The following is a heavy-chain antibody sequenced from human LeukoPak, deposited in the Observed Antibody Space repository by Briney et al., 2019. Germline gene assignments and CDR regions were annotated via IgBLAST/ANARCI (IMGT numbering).Heavy chain of an antibody. CDR3: ARTYDSSGYYYAPFDY. J-gene: IGHJ4*02. D-gene: IGHD3-22*01. Sequence: GGSLRLSCAASGFTFSSYAMSWVRQAPGKGLEWVSAISGSGGSTYYADSVKGRFTISRDNSKNTLYPQMNSLRAEDTAVYYCARTYDSSGYYYAPFDYWGQGTLVTVSS. V-gene: IGHV3-23*01. CDR1: GFTFSSYA. CDR2: ISGSGGST.